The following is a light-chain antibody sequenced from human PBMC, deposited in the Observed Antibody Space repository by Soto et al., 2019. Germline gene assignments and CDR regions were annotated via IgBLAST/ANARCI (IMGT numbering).Light chain of an antibody. CDR3: MQALQTPIT. J-gene: IGKJ5*01. V-gene: IGKV2-28*01. Sequence: DLVMTQSPLSLPVIPGEPASISCTSSQSLLHSNGYNYLDWYLQKPGQSPQVLIYLGSNRASGVPDRFSGSGSGTDFTLEISRVEAEDVGVYYCMQALQTPITFGQGTRLEIK. CDR2: LGS. CDR1: QSLLHSNGYNY.